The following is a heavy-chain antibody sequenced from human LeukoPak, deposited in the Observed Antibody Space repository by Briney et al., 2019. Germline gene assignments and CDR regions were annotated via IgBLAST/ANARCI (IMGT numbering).Heavy chain of an antibody. CDR1: GGSISSSSYY. CDR3: ARLGYCSNGVCYAPGY. CDR2: IYYSGST. Sequence: SETLSLTCTVSGGSISSSSYYWGWIRQPPGKGLEWIGSIYYSGSTYYNPSLKSRVTISVDTSKNQFSLKLSSVTAADTAVYYCARLGYCSNGVCYAPGYWGQGTLVTVSS. D-gene: IGHD2-8*01. V-gene: IGHV4-39*01. J-gene: IGHJ4*02.